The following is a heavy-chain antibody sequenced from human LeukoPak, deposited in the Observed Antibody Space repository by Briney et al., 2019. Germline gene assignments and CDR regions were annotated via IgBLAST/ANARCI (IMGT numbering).Heavy chain of an antibody. CDR2: IYYSENT. CDR3: ARSPILYGWTNWFDP. Sequence: PSETLYLTCTVSGGSFSSSSYYWGWIRQPPGEGLEWIGSIYYSENTYYNPSLKSRVTISVDTSKNQFSLMLTSVTAADTAVYYCARSPILYGWTNWFDPWGQGTLVTVSS. J-gene: IGHJ5*02. CDR1: GGSFSSSSYY. V-gene: IGHV4-39*07. D-gene: IGHD6-19*01.